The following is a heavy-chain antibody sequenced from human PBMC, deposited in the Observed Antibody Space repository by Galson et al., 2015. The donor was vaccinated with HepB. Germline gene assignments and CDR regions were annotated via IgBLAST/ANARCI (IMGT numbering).Heavy chain of an antibody. CDR2: ISGRGTTT. CDR1: GFTFPTYA. V-gene: IGHV3-23*01. Sequence: SLRLSCAASGFTFPTYAMGWVRQAPGKGLEWVSTISGRGTTTYYANSVKGRFTISRDNSNNTLYLQMNSLRAEDTALYYCAKSERLVVTPFHCWGQGTLVTVSS. CDR3: AKSERLVVTPFHC. J-gene: IGHJ4*02. D-gene: IGHD4-23*01.